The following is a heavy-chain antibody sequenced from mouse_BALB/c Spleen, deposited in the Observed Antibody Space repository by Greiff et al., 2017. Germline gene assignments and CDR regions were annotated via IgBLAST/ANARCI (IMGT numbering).Heavy chain of an antibody. V-gene: IGHV5-6*01. CDR1: GFTFSSYA. J-gene: IGHJ2*01. CDR3: ARQGSLDY. Sequence: EVQVVESGGGLVKPGGSLKLSCAASGFTFSSYAMSWVRQTPEKRLEWVATISSGGSYTYYPDSVKGRFTISRDNAKNTLYLQMSSLKSEDTAMYYCARQGSLDYWGQGTTLTVSS. CDR2: ISSGGSYT.